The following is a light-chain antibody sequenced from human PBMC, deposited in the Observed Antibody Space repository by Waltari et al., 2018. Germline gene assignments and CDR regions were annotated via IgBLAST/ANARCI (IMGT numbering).Light chain of an antibody. CDR3: QSYDSSLSGYV. J-gene: IGLJ1*01. CDR2: GNS. CDR1: SSNIGAGYA. V-gene: IGLV1-40*01. Sequence: QSVLTQPPSVSGAPGQRVTISCTGSSSNIGAGYAVHWYQQLPGTAPKFRIYGNSNRPAGVPDRCSGSKSGTSASLAITGLQAEDEADYYCQSYDSSLSGYVFGTGTKVTVL.